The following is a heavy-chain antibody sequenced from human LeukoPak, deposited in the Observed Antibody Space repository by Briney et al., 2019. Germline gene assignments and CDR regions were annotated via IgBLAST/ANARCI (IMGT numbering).Heavy chain of an antibody. CDR1: GGSFSGYY. CDR2: INHSGST. V-gene: IGHV4-34*01. Sequence: SETLSLTCAVYGGSFSGYYWSWIRQPPGKGLEWIGEINHSGSTNYNPSLKSRVTISVDTSKNQFSLKLSSVTAEDTAVYYCARGYGAGSGYYRKHVWGPPYNWFDPWGQGTLVTVSS. J-gene: IGHJ5*02. D-gene: IGHD3-3*01. CDR3: ARGYGAGSGYYRKHVWGPPYNWFDP.